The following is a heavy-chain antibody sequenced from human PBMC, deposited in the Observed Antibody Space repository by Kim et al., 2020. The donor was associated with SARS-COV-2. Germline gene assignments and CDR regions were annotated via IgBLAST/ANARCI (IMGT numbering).Heavy chain of an antibody. CDR3: AIAGADWMIGFDP. CDR2: IRGTSTLI. V-gene: IGHV3-48*02. CDR1: GFTFSSYS. Sequence: GGSLRLSCAASGFTFSSYSMSWVRQTPGQGLEWVSCIRGTSTLIIYADSVKGRFTISRDNAKNSLYLQMNSLTNEDTAAYYCAIAGADWMIGFDP. J-gene: IGHJ5*02. D-gene: IGHD3-9*01.